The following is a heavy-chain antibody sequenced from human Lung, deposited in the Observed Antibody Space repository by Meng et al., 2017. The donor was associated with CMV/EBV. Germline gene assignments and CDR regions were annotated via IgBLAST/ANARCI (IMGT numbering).Heavy chain of an antibody. CDR2: IKADGTET. CDR3: GRNHSMDY. J-gene: IGHJ4*02. Sequence: GESXKISCVAPGFPFSHYWMDWARQSPGRGLEWAANIKADGTETYYGASVKGRFTISRDNAQNSVFLQMTDLRVEDTAVYFCGRNHSMDYWGQGILVTVSS. D-gene: IGHD2-21*01. CDR1: GFPFSHYW. V-gene: IGHV3-7*01.